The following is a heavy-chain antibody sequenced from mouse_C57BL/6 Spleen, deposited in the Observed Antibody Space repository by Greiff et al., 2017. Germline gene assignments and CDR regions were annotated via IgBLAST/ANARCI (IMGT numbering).Heavy chain of an antibody. D-gene: IGHD1-1*01. V-gene: IGHV5-9-1*02. CDR1: GFTFSSYA. CDR2: ISSGGDYI. CDR3: TRVGYYGTFDY. J-gene: IGHJ2*01. Sequence: EVHLVESGEGLVKPGGSLKLSCAASGFTFSSYAMSWVRQTPEKRLEWVAYISSGGDYIYYADTVKGRFPISRENARNTLYRQMRSLKSEDTAMYYCTRVGYYGTFDYWGQGTTLTVSS.